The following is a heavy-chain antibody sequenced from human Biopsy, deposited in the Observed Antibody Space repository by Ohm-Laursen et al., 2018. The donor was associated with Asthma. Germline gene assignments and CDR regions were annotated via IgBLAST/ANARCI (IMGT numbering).Heavy chain of an antibody. D-gene: IGHD7-27*01. CDR2: ISYTGSA. J-gene: IGHJ4*02. CDR1: GGSMSSSSYY. V-gene: IGHV4-39*01. Sequence: TLSLTCTVSGGSMSSSSYYWGWIRQPPGKGLEWMGSISYTGSAYHNPSIKTRVTISVDTSKNHFSLKRSFVPAADTAVYYCARHWDWGSFFDYWGQGTPVTVSS. CDR3: ARHWDWGSFFDY.